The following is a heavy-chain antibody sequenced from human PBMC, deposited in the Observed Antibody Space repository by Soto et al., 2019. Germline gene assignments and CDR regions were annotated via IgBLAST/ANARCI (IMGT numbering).Heavy chain of an antibody. CDR3: ARGGISVAGGPTYY. Sequence: GGSLRLSCAASGFTFSSYSMNWVRQAPGKGLEWVSSISSSSSYIYYADSVKGRFTISRDNAKNSLYLQMNSLRAEDTAVYYCARGGISVAGGPTYYWGQGTLVTVSS. CDR2: ISSSSSYI. J-gene: IGHJ4*02. CDR1: GFTFSSYS. D-gene: IGHD6-19*01. V-gene: IGHV3-21*01.